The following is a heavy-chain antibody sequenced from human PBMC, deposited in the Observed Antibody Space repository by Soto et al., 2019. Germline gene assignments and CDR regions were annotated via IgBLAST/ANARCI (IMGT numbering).Heavy chain of an antibody. CDR3: ARDGDYYDNSGYFLREAFEI. V-gene: IGHV3-11*01. D-gene: IGHD3-22*01. Sequence: QVQLVESGGGLVKPGGSLRLSCAASGFTFSDDYMSWIRQAPGKGLGWVSYISGSGSIIDYADSVKGRFTISRDNAKTSLYLQMNSLSAEDTAVYYCARDGDYYDNSGYFLREAFEIWGQGTMVTVSS. CDR1: GFTFSDDY. J-gene: IGHJ3*02. CDR2: ISGSGSII.